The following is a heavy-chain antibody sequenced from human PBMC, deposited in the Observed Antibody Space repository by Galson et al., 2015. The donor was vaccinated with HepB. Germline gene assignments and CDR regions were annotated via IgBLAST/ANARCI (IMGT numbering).Heavy chain of an antibody. CDR2: IKDDGGEK. CDR1: GFSFSTYW. D-gene: IGHD2-2*01. Sequence: SLRLSCAASGFSFSTYWMSWVRQAPGEGLEWVANIKDDGGEKYYVESVKGRFTISRDNAKNSLWLQMNSLRAEDTAMYYCVRDREVPGGGDWFDPWGQGTLVTVSS. V-gene: IGHV3-7*01. J-gene: IGHJ5*02. CDR3: VRDREVPGGGDWFDP.